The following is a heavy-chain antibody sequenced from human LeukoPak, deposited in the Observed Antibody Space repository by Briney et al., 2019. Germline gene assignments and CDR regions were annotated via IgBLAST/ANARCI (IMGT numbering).Heavy chain of an antibody. CDR2: ISGSGGST. J-gene: IGHJ1*01. V-gene: IGHV3-23*01. D-gene: IGHD2-15*01. CDR1: GFTFSSYA. Sequence: GGSLRLSCAASGFTFSSYAMSWVRQAPGKGLEWVSAISGSGGSTYYADSVKGRFTISRDNSKNTLYLQMDSLRAEDTAVYYCAKDCLDSLEYFQHWGQGTLVTVSS. CDR3: AKDCLDSLEYFQH.